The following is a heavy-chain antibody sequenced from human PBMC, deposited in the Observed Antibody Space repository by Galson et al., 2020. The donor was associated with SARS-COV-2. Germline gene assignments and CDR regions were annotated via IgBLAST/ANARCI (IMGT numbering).Heavy chain of an antibody. D-gene: IGHD6-19*01. V-gene: IGHV5-51*01. Sequence: GESLKISCKGSGYNFTNYWIGWVRQMPGKGLEWMGIIYPGDSDTRYSPSFQGQVTISADKSISTAYLQLSSLTASDTAIYYCARHAPSDISGWYVNYYYYYIDVWGKGTTVTVSS. CDR1: GYNFTNYW. CDR3: ARHAPSDISGWYVNYYYYYIDV. J-gene: IGHJ6*03. CDR2: IYPGDSDT.